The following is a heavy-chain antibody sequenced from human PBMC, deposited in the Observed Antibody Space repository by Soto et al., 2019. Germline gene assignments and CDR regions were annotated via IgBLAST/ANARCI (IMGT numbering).Heavy chain of an antibody. J-gene: IGHJ4*02. V-gene: IGHV3-23*01. CDR3: SKDQAMIVVVIPDY. CDR2: ISGSGGST. D-gene: IGHD3-22*01. Sequence: EVQLLESGGGLVQPGGSLRLSCAASGFTFSSYAMSWVRQAPGKGLEWVSAISGSGGSTYYADSVKGRFTISRDNSKHTLYLQMNSLRAEDTAVYYCSKDQAMIVVVIPDYWGQGTLVTVSS. CDR1: GFTFSSYA.